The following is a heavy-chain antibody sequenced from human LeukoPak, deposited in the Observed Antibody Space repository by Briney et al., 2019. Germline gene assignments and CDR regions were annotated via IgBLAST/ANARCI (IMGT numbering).Heavy chain of an antibody. V-gene: IGHV1-69*13. CDR2: IIPIFGTA. D-gene: IGHD2-2*01. CDR3: ASTIVHCSSTSFTTYYYYGMDV. Sequence: SVKVSCKASRGTFSSYAISWGRQAPGQGLEWMGGIIPIFGTANYAQKFQGRVTITADESTSTAYMELSSLRSEDTAVYYCASTIVHCSSTSFTTYYYYGMDVWGQGTTVTVSS. CDR1: RGTFSSYA. J-gene: IGHJ6*02.